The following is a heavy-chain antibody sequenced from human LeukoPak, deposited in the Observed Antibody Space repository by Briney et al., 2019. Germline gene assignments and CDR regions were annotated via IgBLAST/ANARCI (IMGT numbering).Heavy chain of an antibody. V-gene: IGHV1-46*01. D-gene: IGHD4-17*01. Sequence: ASVKVSCKASGYTFTSYYIRWVRQAPGQGLEWMGIIDPRGGTTTYPQKFKGRVTMTRDTSTGTVYMELSSLRSEDTAVYYCARDFGDYVFDYWGQGTLVTVSS. CDR2: IDPRGGTT. J-gene: IGHJ4*02. CDR1: GYTFTSYY. CDR3: ARDFGDYVFDY.